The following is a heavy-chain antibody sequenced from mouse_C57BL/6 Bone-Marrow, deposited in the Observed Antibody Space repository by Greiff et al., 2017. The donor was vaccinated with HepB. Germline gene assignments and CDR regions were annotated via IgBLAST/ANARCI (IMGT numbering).Heavy chain of an antibody. CDR3: ARHHYGVFYAMDY. V-gene: IGHV5-6*01. CDR2: ISSGGSYT. Sequence: DVQLVESGGDLVKPGGSLKLSCAASGFTFSSYGMSWVRQTPDKRLEWVATISSGGSYTYYPDSVKGRFTISRDNAKNTLYLQMSSLKSEDTAMYYCARHHYGVFYAMDYWGQGTSVTVSS. J-gene: IGHJ4*01. CDR1: GFTFSSYG. D-gene: IGHD1-1*01.